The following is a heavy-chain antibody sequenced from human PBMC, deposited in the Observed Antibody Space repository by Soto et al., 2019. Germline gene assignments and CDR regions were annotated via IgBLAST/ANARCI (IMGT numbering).Heavy chain of an antibody. CDR3: AGGLLGVYSSSSLYLY. J-gene: IGHJ4*02. V-gene: IGHV1-3*01. CDR2: INAGNGNT. Sequence: QVQLVQSGAEVKKPGASVKVSCKASGYTFTSYAMHWVRQAPGQRLEWMGWINAGNGNTKYSQKFQGRVTITRETSASNAYMEVSRLGTGDTVVYFWAGGLLGVYSSSSLYLYWGQGTLVTVSS. D-gene: IGHD6-6*01. CDR1: GYTFTSYA.